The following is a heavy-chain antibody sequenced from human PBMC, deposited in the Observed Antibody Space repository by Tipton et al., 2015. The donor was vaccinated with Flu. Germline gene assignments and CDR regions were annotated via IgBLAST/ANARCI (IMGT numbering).Heavy chain of an antibody. Sequence: TLSLTCTVSGGSIRSSSYYWGWIRQPPGKGPEWIGSMLYGGSTYYNPSLESRVTISVDTSKNQFSLKLSSVTAADTAVYYCARDDGDYGLGSYHYYYGMDVWGQGTTVTVSS. D-gene: IGHD3-10*01. CDR1: GGSIRSSSYY. CDR3: ARDDGDYGLGSYHYYYGMDV. J-gene: IGHJ6*02. CDR2: MLYGGST. V-gene: IGHV4-39*07.